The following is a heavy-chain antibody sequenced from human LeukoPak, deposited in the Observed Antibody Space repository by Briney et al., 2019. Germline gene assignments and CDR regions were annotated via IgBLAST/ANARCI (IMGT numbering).Heavy chain of an antibody. D-gene: IGHD3-3*01. CDR1: GGSISSYY. Sequence: SETLSLTCTVSGGSISSYYWSWIRQPPGKGLEWIGEINHSGSTNYNPSLKSRVTISVDTSKNQFSLKLSSVTAADTAVYYCARRTAPGVSWGQGTLVTVSS. V-gene: IGHV4-34*01. CDR3: ARRTAPGVS. J-gene: IGHJ5*02. CDR2: INHSGST.